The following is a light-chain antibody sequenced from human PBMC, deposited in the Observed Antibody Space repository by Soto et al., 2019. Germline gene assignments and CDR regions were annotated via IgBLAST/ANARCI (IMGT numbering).Light chain of an antibody. CDR1: SSDIGGYNY. CDR2: GVS. CDR3: SSYASSSTWV. J-gene: IGLJ3*02. Sequence: QSALTQPASVSGSPGQSITISCTGTSSDIGGYNYVSWYQQHPGKAPKLMIYGVSDRPSGVSYRFSASKSGNTASLTISGLPAEDEADYYCSSYASSSTWVFGGGTKVTVL. V-gene: IGLV2-14*01.